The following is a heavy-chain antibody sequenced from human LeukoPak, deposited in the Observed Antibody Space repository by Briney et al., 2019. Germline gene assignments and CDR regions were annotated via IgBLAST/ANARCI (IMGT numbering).Heavy chain of an antibody. Sequence: SVKVSCKASGGTFSSYAISWVRQAPGQGLEWMGGIIPIFGTANYAQKFQGRVTITADESTSTAYMELSSLRSEDTAVYYCARRSKLGAAAAKATYYYYGMDVWGQGTTVTVSS. V-gene: IGHV1-69*01. D-gene: IGHD6-13*01. CDR2: IIPIFGTA. CDR1: GGTFSSYA. J-gene: IGHJ6*02. CDR3: ARRSKLGAAAAKATYYYYGMDV.